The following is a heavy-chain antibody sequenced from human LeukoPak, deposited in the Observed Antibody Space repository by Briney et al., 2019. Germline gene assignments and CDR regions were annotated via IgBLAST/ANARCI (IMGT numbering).Heavy chain of an antibody. Sequence: GGSLRLSCAASGFTFSGYAMSWVRQAPGKGLEWVSAISGSGGSTYYADSVKGRFTISRDNSKNTLYLQMNSLRAEDTAVYYCAKDELLWFGELAGIPYWGQGTLVTVSS. D-gene: IGHD3-10*01. CDR1: GFTFSGYA. V-gene: IGHV3-23*01. CDR3: AKDELLWFGELAGIPY. J-gene: IGHJ4*02. CDR2: ISGSGGST.